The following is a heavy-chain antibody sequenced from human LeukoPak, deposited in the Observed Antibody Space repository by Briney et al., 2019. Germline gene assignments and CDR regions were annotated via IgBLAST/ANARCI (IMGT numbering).Heavy chain of an antibody. CDR3: ARGSVAVAGCLDY. CDR2: ISYNGGT. Sequence: SETLSLTCTVSRDSISNYYWNWIRRPPGKGLEWVGYISYNGGTKYNPSLQSRVTISIDTSKNQFSLNLRSVTAADTAVYYCARGSVAVAGCLDYWGQGTLVTVSS. CDR1: RDSISNYY. D-gene: IGHD6-19*01. V-gene: IGHV4-59*08. J-gene: IGHJ4*02.